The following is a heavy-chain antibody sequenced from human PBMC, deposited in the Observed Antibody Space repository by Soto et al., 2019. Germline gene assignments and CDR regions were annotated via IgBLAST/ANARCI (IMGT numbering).Heavy chain of an antibody. CDR2: INPNSGGT. Sequence: ASVKVSCKASGYTFTGYYMHWVRQAPGQGLEWMGWINPNSGGTNYAQKFQGMVTMTRDTSISTAYMELSRLRSDDTAVYYCARDRGYDFWSGYQRGYYYYGMDVWGQGTTVTVSS. V-gene: IGHV1-2*02. D-gene: IGHD3-3*01. CDR1: GYTFTGYY. J-gene: IGHJ6*02. CDR3: ARDRGYDFWSGYQRGYYYYGMDV.